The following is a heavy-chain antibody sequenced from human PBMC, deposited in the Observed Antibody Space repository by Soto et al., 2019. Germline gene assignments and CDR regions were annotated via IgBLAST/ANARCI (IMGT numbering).Heavy chain of an antibody. CDR1: GGSLSSYC. Sequence: SETMSLTCPVSGGSLSSYCSSWIRQTPGKGLEWIGYIYYSGSTNYNPSLKSRVTMSVDTSKNQFSLKLSSVTAADTAVYYCARHAEYSSSWLTFDPWGQGTLVTVSS. V-gene: IGHV4-59*08. J-gene: IGHJ5*02. CDR3: ARHAEYSSSWLTFDP. D-gene: IGHD6-13*01. CDR2: IYYSGST.